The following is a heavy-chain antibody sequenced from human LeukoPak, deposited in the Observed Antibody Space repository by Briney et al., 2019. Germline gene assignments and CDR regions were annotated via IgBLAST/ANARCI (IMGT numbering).Heavy chain of an antibody. CDR1: NGSFSDYY. J-gene: IGHJ4*02. CDR3: ARGISHSSGSIDY. V-gene: IGHV4-34*01. D-gene: IGHD6-19*01. Sequence: SETLSLTCAVYNGSFSDYYWSWVRQSPEKGLEWIAEMHHSGRTNYNPSLQGRVTISIDTSKNQFSLKLNSVTAADTAVYYCARGISHSSGSIDYWGQGTLVTVSS. CDR2: MHHSGRT.